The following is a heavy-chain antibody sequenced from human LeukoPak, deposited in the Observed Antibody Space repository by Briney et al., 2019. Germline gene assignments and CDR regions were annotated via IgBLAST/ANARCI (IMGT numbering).Heavy chain of an antibody. CDR2: ISSSSKTI. D-gene: IGHD4-11*01. V-gene: IGHV3-48*01. CDR1: GFTFSSYS. Sequence: PGGSLRLSCAASGFTFSSYSMNWVRQAPGKGLEWVSYISSSSKTIYYADSVKGRFTISRDNAKNSLYLQMNSLRAEDTAVYYCTRMTTNDYWGQGTLVTVSS. J-gene: IGHJ4*02. CDR3: TRMTTNDY.